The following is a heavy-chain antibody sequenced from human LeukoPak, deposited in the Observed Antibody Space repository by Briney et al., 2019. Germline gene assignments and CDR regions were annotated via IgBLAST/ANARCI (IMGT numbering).Heavy chain of an antibody. CDR2: INPNSGVT. CDR3: ARGDYYESSGYLDSRNNWFDP. J-gene: IGHJ5*02. D-gene: IGHD3-22*01. Sequence: ASVKVSCKASGYSFTGYYMHWVRQAPGQGLEWMGWINPNSGVTKYAQKYQGRVTMTRHTFISAVYLEVSRLRSDDTAVYYCARGDYYESSGYLDSRNNWFDPWGQGTLVTVSP. CDR1: GYSFTGYY. V-gene: IGHV1-2*02.